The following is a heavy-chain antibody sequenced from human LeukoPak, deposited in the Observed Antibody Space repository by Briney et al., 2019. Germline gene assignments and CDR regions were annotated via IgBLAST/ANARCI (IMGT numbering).Heavy chain of an antibody. Sequence: ASVKVSCKTSGFTFTSSAMQWVRQARGQRLEWIGWIVAGSGNTKYAQKFQERVAITRDTSTSTAYMELSSLRSEDTAVYYCAADLEIQLWFGVGYGMDVWGQGTTVTVSS. CDR1: GFTFTSSA. V-gene: IGHV1-58*02. CDR2: IVAGSGNT. J-gene: IGHJ6*02. CDR3: AADLEIQLWFGVGYGMDV. D-gene: IGHD5-18*01.